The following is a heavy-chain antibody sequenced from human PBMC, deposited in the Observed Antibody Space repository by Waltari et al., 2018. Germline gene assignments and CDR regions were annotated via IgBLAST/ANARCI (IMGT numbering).Heavy chain of an antibody. CDR2: FDPEDGET. J-gene: IGHJ3*02. CDR1: GYTLPALS. CDR3: ATGIADLYDAFDI. D-gene: IGHD6-13*01. V-gene: IGHV1-24*01. Sequence: QVQLVQSAAEVTKPGASVTVSCKVSGYTLPALSMHLLRQAPGKGLEWMGGFDPEDGETIYAQKFQGRVTMTEDTSTDTAYMELSSLRSEDTAVYYCATGIADLYDAFDIWGQGTMVTVSS.